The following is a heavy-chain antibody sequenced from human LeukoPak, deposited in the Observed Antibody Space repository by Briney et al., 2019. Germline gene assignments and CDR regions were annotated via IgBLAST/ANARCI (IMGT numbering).Heavy chain of an antibody. CDR3: ASRRGSSGWYYFDY. CDR1: GYTFTGYY. Sequence: ASVKVSCKASGYTFTGYYMHWVRQAPGQGLEWMGWINPNSGGTSYAQKFQGRVTMTRDTSISTAYMELSRLRSDDTAVYYCASRRGSSGWYYFDYWGQGTLVTVSS. CDR2: INPNSGGT. J-gene: IGHJ4*02. D-gene: IGHD6-19*01. V-gene: IGHV1-2*02.